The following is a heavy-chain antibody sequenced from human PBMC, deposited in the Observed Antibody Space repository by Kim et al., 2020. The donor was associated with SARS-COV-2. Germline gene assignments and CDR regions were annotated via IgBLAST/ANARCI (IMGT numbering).Heavy chain of an antibody. V-gene: IGHV4-59*01. Sequence: RSRVTISVDTSKNQFSLKLSSVTAADTAVYYCARDVLAVSNYYYYYMDVWGKGTTVTVSS. D-gene: IGHD6-19*01. J-gene: IGHJ6*03. CDR3: ARDVLAVSNYYYYYMDV.